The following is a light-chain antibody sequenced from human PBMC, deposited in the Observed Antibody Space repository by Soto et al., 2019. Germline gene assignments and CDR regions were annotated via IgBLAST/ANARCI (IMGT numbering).Light chain of an antibody. CDR1: SSDVGSYNL. J-gene: IGLJ2*01. V-gene: IGLV2-23*01. CDR3: CSYAGSRRV. Sequence: QSALNQPASVSGSPGQSITISCTGTSSDVGSYNLVSWYQQHPGKAPKLMIYEGSKRPSGVSNRFSGSKSGNTASLTISGLQAEDEADYYCCSYAGSRRVFGGGTKVTVL. CDR2: EGS.